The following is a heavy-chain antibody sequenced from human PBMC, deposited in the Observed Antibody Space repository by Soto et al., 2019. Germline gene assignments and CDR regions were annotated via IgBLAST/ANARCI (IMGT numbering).Heavy chain of an antibody. D-gene: IGHD3-16*01. Sequence: QVQLVQSGAEVKKPGSSVKVSCKASGGTFSSYAISWVRQAPGQGLEWMGGIIPIFGTANYAQKFQGRVTITADESTSTAYMELRSLRTEDTALFYCARSDDDHGCFPRRYGMDVWGQGTTVTVSS. CDR3: ARSDDDHGCFPRRYGMDV. CDR1: GGTFSSYA. CDR2: IIPIFGTA. V-gene: IGHV1-69*12. J-gene: IGHJ6*02.